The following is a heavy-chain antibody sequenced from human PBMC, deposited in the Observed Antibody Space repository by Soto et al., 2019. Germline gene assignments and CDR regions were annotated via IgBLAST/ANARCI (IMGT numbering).Heavy chain of an antibody. J-gene: IGHJ3*02. CDR1: GLTFSDYF. V-gene: IGHV3-11*01. D-gene: IGHD1-26*01. CDR3: ARDGSYSTPYDAFDI. Sequence: QVQLVESGGGLVKPGGSLRLSCAASGLTFSDYFMSWIRQAPGKGPEWVSYISGSGYTIYYADSVKGRFTISRDDANNSLYLHMNSLRVEDTAIYYCARDGSYSTPYDAFDIWGQGTMVTVSS. CDR2: ISGSGYTI.